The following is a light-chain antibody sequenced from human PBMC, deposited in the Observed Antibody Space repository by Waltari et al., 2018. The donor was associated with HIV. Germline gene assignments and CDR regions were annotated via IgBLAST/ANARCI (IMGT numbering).Light chain of an antibody. V-gene: IGKV1-39*01. J-gene: IGKJ3*01. Sequence: DIQLTQFPSTLSASAADTVTITCRASQTIFNCLNWYQQKPGKAPQLLIYDAFSLQPGVPARFSSSASGTDFTLTISSLQPEDFATYYCQQSYSVPLTFGPGTEVDIK. CDR3: QQSYSVPLT. CDR2: DAF. CDR1: QTIFNC.